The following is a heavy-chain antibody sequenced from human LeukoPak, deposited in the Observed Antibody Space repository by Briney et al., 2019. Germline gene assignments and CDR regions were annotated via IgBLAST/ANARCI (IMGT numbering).Heavy chain of an antibody. Sequence: ASVKVSCKASGGTFSSYAISWVRQAPGQGLEWMGRIIPILGIANYAQKFQGRVTITADKSTSTAYMELSSLRSEDTAVYYCARAPASHYYDRSGYIDYWGQGTLVTVSS. CDR1: GGTFSSYA. D-gene: IGHD3-22*01. CDR3: ARAPASHYYDRSGYIDY. J-gene: IGHJ4*02. CDR2: IIPILGIA. V-gene: IGHV1-69*04.